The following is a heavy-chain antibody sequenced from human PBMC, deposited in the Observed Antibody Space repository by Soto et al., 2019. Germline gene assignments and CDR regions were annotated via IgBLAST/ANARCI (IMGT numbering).Heavy chain of an antibody. CDR1: GVSFHNNG. V-gene: IGHV1-69*19. Sequence: QVQLVQSGAEVKKPGSSVKVSCKTSGVSFHNNGIGWVGPAPGHGLEWMGGVSPPFRTSNYARKFQGRISITADASTGTVNMELSRLTSEDTAQYYCARVLYYGSGSYSPYGMDVWGQGTTVTVSS. CDR3: ARVLYYGSGSYSPYGMDV. J-gene: IGHJ6*02. D-gene: IGHD3-10*01. CDR2: VSPPFRTS.